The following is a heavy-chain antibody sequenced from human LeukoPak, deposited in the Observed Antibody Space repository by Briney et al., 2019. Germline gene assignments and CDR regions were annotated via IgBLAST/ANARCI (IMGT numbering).Heavy chain of an antibody. V-gene: IGHV4-34*01. D-gene: IGHD5-24*01. J-gene: IGHJ4*02. CDR1: GGSFSGYY. CDR2: INHSGST. Sequence: SETLSLTCAVYGGSFSGYYWSWIRQPPGKGLEWIGEINHSGSTNYNSSLKSRVTISVDTSKNQFSLKLSSVTAADTAVYYCARVGDGYNYPFGYYFDYWGQGTLVTVSS. CDR3: ARVGDGYNYPFGYYFDY.